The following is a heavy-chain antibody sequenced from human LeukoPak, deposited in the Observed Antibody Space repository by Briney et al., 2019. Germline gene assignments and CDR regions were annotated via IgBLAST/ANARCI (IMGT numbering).Heavy chain of an antibody. J-gene: IGHJ6*03. V-gene: IGHV4-39*07. CDR1: GGSISSGSYY. Sequence: DPSETLSLTCTVSGGSISSGSYYWSWIRQPPGKGLERIGSIYYSGSTYYNPSLKSRVTISVDTSKKQFSLKLSSVTAADTAVYYCASGGITGTTGGGYYYMDVWGKGTTVTISS. D-gene: IGHD1-20*01. CDR2: IYYSGST. CDR3: ASGGITGTTGGGYYYMDV.